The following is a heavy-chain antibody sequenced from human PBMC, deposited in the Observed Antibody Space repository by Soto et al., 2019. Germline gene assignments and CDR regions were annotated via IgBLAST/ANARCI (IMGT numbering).Heavy chain of an antibody. CDR3: ARNRNPSSKTHGMDV. V-gene: IGHV3-21*01. J-gene: IGHJ6*02. Sequence: EVQLVESGGGLVEPGGSLRLSCAPSGLSFSTHSMNWVRQAPGKGLEWVSSISSDSYYIYYADSVKGRFTISRDNAKNSLYLQMNSLRADDPPVYYCARNRNPSSKTHGMDVWGQGTTVTVSS. CDR2: ISSDSYYI. CDR1: GLSFSTHS.